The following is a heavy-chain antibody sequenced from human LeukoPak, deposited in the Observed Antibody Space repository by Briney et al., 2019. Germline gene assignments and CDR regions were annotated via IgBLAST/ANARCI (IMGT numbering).Heavy chain of an antibody. CDR2: IYYTGST. CDR3: ASVSYYDSSGSIDY. J-gene: IGHJ4*02. V-gene: IGHV4-59*12. Sequence: SETLSLTCTVSGGSISSYYWSWIRQPPGKGLEWIGYIYYTGSTNYNPSLKSRVTISVDTSKNQFSLKLSSVTAADTAVYYCASVSYYDSSGSIDYWGQGTLVTVSS. D-gene: IGHD3-22*01. CDR1: GGSISSYY.